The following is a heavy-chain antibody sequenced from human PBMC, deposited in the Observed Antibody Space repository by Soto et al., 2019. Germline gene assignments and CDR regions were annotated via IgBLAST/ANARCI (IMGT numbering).Heavy chain of an antibody. CDR2: ISSNGGST. CDR1: GFTFSSYA. Sequence: PGGSLRLSCAASGFTFSSYAMHWVRQAPGKGLEYVSAISSNGGSTYYANSVKGRFTISRDNSKNTLYLQMGSLRAEDMAVYYCARPDYDILTGYSHGAFDIWGQGTMVTVSS. D-gene: IGHD3-9*01. CDR3: ARPDYDILTGYSHGAFDI. J-gene: IGHJ3*02. V-gene: IGHV3-64*01.